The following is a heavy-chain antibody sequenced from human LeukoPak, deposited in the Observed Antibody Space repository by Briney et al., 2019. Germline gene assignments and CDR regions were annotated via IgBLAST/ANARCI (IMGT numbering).Heavy chain of an antibody. CDR3: AREGRFLEWLPTTYYYYYMDV. CDR2: VKEDGSVK. CDR1: GFTFSTYW. Sequence: GGSLRISCIASGFTFSTYWMTWVRQAPGKGREWVANVKEDGSVKGYADSVKGRFTISRDNAKNSLYLQMNSLSAEDTALYYCAREGRFLEWLPTTYYYYYMDVWGKGTTVTVSS. D-gene: IGHD3-3*01. J-gene: IGHJ6*03. V-gene: IGHV3-7*03.